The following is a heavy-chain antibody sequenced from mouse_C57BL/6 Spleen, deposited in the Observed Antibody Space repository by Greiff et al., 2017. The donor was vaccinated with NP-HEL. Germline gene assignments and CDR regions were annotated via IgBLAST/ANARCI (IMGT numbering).Heavy chain of an antibody. CDR1: GFNIKNTY. Sequence: EVNVVESVAELVRPGASVKLSCTASGFNIKNTYMHWVKQRPEQGLEWIGRIDPANGNTKYAPKFQGKATITADTSSNTAYLQLSSLTSEDTAIYYCARDSSGYDYAMDYWGQGTSVTVSS. CDR3: ARDSSGYDYAMDY. V-gene: IGHV14-3*01. D-gene: IGHD3-2*02. J-gene: IGHJ4*01. CDR2: IDPANGNT.